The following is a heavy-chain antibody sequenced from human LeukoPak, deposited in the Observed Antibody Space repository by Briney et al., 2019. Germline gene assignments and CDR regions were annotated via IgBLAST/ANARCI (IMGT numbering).Heavy chain of an antibody. D-gene: IGHD3-3*01. CDR3: ARERDDFWSGPGRWFDP. CDR2: ISSSSSYI. V-gene: IGHV3-21*01. Sequence: GGSLRLSCAASGFTFSSYAMSWVRQAPGKGLEWVSSISSSSSYIYYADSVKGRFTISRDNAKSSLYLQMNSLRAEDTAVYYCARERDDFWSGPGRWFDPWGQGTLVTVSS. J-gene: IGHJ5*02. CDR1: GFTFSSYA.